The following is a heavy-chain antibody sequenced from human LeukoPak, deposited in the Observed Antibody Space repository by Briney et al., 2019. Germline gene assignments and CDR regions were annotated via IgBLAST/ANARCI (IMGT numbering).Heavy chain of an antibody. Sequence: GGSLRLSCAASGFTFSSYSMNWVRQAPGKGLEWVSSISSSSTYIYYADSVKGRFTISRDNSKNTLYLQMNSLRAEDTAVYYCARADTYYYDSSGYGAFDIWGQGTMVTVSS. J-gene: IGHJ3*02. CDR3: ARADTYYYDSSGYGAFDI. CDR2: ISSSSTYI. V-gene: IGHV3-21*01. D-gene: IGHD3-22*01. CDR1: GFTFSSYS.